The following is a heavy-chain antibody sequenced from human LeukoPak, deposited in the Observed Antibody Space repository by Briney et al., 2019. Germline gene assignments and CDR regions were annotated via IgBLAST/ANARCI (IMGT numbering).Heavy chain of an antibody. Sequence: PGGSLRLSCAASGFTFSSYAMNWVRQAPGKGLEWVSSISSSSSYIYYADSVKGRFTISRDNAKNSLYLQMNSLRAEDTAVYCCAREASWVWQTYDYWGQGTLVTVSS. V-gene: IGHV3-21*01. J-gene: IGHJ4*02. CDR2: ISSSSSYI. CDR3: AREASWVWQTYDY. D-gene: IGHD6-13*01. CDR1: GFTFSSYA.